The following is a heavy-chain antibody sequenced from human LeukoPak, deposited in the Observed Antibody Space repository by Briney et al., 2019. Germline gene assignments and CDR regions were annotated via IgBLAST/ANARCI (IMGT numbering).Heavy chain of an antibody. CDR2: ISVYSGNT. CDR1: GYTFTSYG. Sequence: ASVKVSCKASGYTFTSYGVNWVRQAPGQGLEWMGWISVYSGNTEYAQNVQGRVTMTTDTSTSTVYMELRSLRSEDTAVYYCARDNYYDSSGYFGYWGQGTLVTVSS. D-gene: IGHD3-22*01. V-gene: IGHV1-18*01. J-gene: IGHJ4*02. CDR3: ARDNYYDSSGYFGY.